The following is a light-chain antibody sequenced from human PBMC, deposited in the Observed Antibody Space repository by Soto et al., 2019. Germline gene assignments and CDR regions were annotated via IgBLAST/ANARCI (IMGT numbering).Light chain of an antibody. J-gene: IGKJ4*01. Sequence: DIQMTQSPSTLSASVGDRVTITCRASQSIGSWLAWYQQKPGKAPNLLIYAASSLQSGVPSRFSGSGSGTDFTLTISSLEPEDFAVYYCQQRSNWLTFGGGTKVDIK. CDR3: QQRSNWLT. V-gene: IGKV1-5*01. CDR2: AAS. CDR1: QSIGSW.